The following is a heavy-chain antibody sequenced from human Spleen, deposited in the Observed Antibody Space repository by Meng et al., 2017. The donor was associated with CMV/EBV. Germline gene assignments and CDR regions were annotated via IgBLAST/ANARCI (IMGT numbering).Heavy chain of an antibody. Sequence: SETLSLTCAVYGGSISGYFWTWIRQPPGKGLQWIGEIDHSGNTNYNPSLESRVTMSVDTSKNQFSLKLTSVTAADTAVDFCGRAGIWRPNQWGQGTLVTVSS. J-gene: IGHJ4*02. V-gene: IGHV4-34*01. CDR2: IDHSGNT. D-gene: IGHD1-14*01. CDR1: GGSISGYF. CDR3: GRAGIWRPNQ.